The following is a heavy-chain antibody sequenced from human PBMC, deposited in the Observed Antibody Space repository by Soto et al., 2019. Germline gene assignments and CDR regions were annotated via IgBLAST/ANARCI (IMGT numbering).Heavy chain of an antibody. CDR2: IYYSGST. V-gene: IGHV4-39*01. Sequence: SETLSLTCTVSGDSITSSNYFWGWIRQPPGKGLEWIGSIYYSGSTYYNPSLKSPVTISVDTSKNQFSLKLSSVTAADTAVYYCARHENRYGGSYYYYYGMDVGGQGTTVTVSS. J-gene: IGHJ6*02. CDR3: ARHENRYGGSYYYYYGMDV. D-gene: IGHD1-26*01. CDR1: GDSITSSNYF.